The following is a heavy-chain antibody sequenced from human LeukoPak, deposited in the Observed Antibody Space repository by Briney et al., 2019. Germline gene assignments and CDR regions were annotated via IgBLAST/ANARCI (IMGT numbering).Heavy chain of an antibody. Sequence: SVKVSCKASGGTFSSYAISWVRQAPGQGLEWMGGIIPIFGTANYAQNFQGRVTITTDESTSTAYMELSSLRSEDTAVYYCARDAFFGSPLVAFDIWGQGTMVTVSS. CDR1: GGTFSSYA. J-gene: IGHJ3*02. D-gene: IGHD3-3*01. V-gene: IGHV1-69*05. CDR2: IIPIFGTA. CDR3: ARDAFFGSPLVAFDI.